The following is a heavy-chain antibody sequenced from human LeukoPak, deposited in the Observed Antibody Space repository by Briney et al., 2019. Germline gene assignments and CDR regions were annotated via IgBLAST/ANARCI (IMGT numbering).Heavy chain of an antibody. D-gene: IGHD1-1*01. V-gene: IGHV3-7*01. CDR3: VRGGWELDY. Sequence: PAGPLRLSCAASGFSVRDFWMAWVRQAAGKGLEWVAHIKEDRTADYYVASVKGRFSISKDDGKNSLHLQMNSLRVEDTAVYYCVRGGWELDYWGQGTLVTVSS. CDR1: GFSVRDFW. CDR2: IKEDRTAD. J-gene: IGHJ4*02.